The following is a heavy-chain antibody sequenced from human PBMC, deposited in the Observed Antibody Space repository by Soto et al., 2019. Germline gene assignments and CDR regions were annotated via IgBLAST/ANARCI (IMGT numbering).Heavy chain of an antibody. CDR1: GFTFSRYA. CDR3: AEDGVFYGMDV. Sequence: EVQLLESGGGLVQPGGSLRLSCAASGFTFSRYAMSWVRQAPGKGLEWVSSISGSGGRTYYADSVKGRFTISRDNSKNTLDMQMKSLRAEDTAVYYCAEDGVFYGMDVWGQGTTVTVSS. V-gene: IGHV3-23*01. J-gene: IGHJ6*02. D-gene: IGHD3-16*01. CDR2: ISGSGGRT.